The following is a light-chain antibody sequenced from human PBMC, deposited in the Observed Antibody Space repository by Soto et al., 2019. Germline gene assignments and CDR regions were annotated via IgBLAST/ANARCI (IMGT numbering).Light chain of an antibody. J-gene: IGLJ1*01. Sequence: QSALTQPRSVSGSPGQSVTISCTGTSSDVGAYNFVSWYQQNPGKAPKLILYDAIKRPSGVPDRFSGSKSGNTASLTISGLQTEDEADYHCQSFDISLSGYVFGTGTKLTVL. CDR2: DAI. CDR3: QSFDISLSGYV. CDR1: SSDVGAYNF. V-gene: IGLV2-11*01.